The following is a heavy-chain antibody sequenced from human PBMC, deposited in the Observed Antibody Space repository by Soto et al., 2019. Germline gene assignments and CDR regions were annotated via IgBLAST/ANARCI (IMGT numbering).Heavy chain of an antibody. Sequence: TLSLTCTVSGGSISSGDYYWSWIRQPPGKGLEWIGYIYYSGSTYYNPSLKSRVTISVDTSKNQFSLKLGSVTAADTAVYYCAREIQPYYYDSSGYYYVKKWFDPWGQGTLVTVSS. D-gene: IGHD3-22*01. J-gene: IGHJ5*02. CDR2: IYYSGST. CDR3: AREIQPYYYDSSGYYYVKKWFDP. V-gene: IGHV4-30-4*01. CDR1: GGSISSGDYY.